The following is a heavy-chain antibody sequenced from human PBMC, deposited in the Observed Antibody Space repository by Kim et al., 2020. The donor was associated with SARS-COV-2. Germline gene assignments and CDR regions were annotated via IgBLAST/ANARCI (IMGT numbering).Heavy chain of an antibody. CDR2: I. V-gene: IGHV3-21*01. J-gene: IGHJ4*02. D-gene: IGHD3-16*01. CDR3: ASLGPLQNFDY. Sequence: IYYADSVKGRCTISRDNAKNSLYLQMNSLRAEDTSVYYCASLGPLQNFDYWGQGTLVTVSS.